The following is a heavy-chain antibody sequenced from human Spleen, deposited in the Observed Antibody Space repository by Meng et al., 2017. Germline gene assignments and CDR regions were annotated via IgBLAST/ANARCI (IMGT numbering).Heavy chain of an antibody. Sequence: QGQLVQLGVEVKKPGASVKVPCEASCYTLSSDGFSWVRQAPGQGLEWMGWINAYNGNTDYAQKFQGRVTMTTDTSTSTAYMELRSLRSDDTAVYYCATRGNPYLNCWGQGTLVTVSS. CDR2: INAYNGNT. J-gene: IGHJ4*02. CDR1: CYTLSSDG. V-gene: IGHV1-18*01. CDR3: ATRGNPYLNC.